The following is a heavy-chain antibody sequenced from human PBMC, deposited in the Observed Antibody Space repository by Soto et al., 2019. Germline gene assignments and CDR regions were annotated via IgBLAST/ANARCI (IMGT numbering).Heavy chain of an antibody. CDR3: ARATTVTKWRAFDY. J-gene: IGHJ4*02. D-gene: IGHD4-17*01. Sequence: ASVKVSCKASGYTFTSYDIDWVRQATGQGLEWMGWMNPNSGNTGYAQKFQGRVTMTRNTSISTAYMELSSLRSEDTAVYYCARATTVTKWRAFDYCGQGILVTVSS. V-gene: IGHV1-8*01. CDR1: GYTFTSYD. CDR2: MNPNSGNT.